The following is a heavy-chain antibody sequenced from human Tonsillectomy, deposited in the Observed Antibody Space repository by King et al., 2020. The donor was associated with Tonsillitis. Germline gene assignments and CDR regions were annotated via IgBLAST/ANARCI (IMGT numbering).Heavy chain of an antibody. Sequence: EVQLVESGGGLVQPGGSLRLSCTASGFTFRSYAMNWVRQAPGKGLEWVSGISGSGAGTYYADSVKGRFTISRDNSKNTVYLQMNSLRAEDTAVFYCVKEVALGWYGELTSTPEYFASWGQGTLVTVSS. CDR2: ISGSGAGT. J-gene: IGHJ4*02. CDR1: GFTFRSYA. CDR3: VKEVALGWYGELTSTPEYFAS. D-gene: IGHD3-10*01. V-gene: IGHV3-23*04.